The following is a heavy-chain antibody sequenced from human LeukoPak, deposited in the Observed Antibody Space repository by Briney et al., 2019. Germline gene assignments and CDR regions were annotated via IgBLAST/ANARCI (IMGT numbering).Heavy chain of an antibody. CDR1: GCSISSYY. Sequence: KPSETLSLTCTVSGCSISSYYWSWIRQPPGKGLEWIGYIDYSGSTNYNPSLKSRVTISVDTSKNKFSLKLSSVTAADTAVYYCARDSGGYNWFDPWGQGTLVTVSS. CDR3: ARDSGGYNWFDP. CDR2: IDYSGST. J-gene: IGHJ5*02. V-gene: IGHV4-59*01.